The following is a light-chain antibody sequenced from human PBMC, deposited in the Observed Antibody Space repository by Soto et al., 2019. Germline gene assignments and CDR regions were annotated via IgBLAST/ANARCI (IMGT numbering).Light chain of an antibody. CDR2: GNS. Sequence: QSVLTPPPSVSGAPGQRVTISCTGNSSNIGAGYDVHWYQQLPGTAPKLLIYGNSNRPSGVPDRFSGSKSGTSASLAITGLQAEDEADYYCQSYDSSLSGFYVFGTGTKVTVL. CDR3: QSYDSSLSGFYV. CDR1: SSNIGAGYD. V-gene: IGLV1-40*01. J-gene: IGLJ1*01.